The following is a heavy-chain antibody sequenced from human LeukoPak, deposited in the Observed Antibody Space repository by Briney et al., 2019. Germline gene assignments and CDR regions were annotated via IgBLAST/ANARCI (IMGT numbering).Heavy chain of an antibody. V-gene: IGHV3-23*01. J-gene: IGHJ4*02. CDR3: AIMHGYYDGSGYWVQ. D-gene: IGHD3-22*01. Sequence: PGGSLRLSCAASGFTFTSYAMSWVRQAPGKGLEWVSFIAPGGVTTSYADSVKGRFTISRDNSMKTLYMQMNSLRDEDTALYYCAIMHGYYDGSGYWVQWGEGALVTVSS. CDR2: IAPGGVTT. CDR1: GFTFTSYA.